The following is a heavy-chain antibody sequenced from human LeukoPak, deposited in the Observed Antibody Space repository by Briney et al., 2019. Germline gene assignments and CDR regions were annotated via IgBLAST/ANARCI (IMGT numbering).Heavy chain of an antibody. Sequence: GESLKISCKGSGYRFTSHWISWVRQMPGKGLEWMGRIDPGDSYTNYDPSFQGHATISVDKSISTAYLQWTSLKASDTAMYYCARQGYGGNWFDPWGQGTLVTVSS. D-gene: IGHD5-18*01. J-gene: IGHJ5*02. CDR2: IDPGDSYT. V-gene: IGHV5-10-1*01. CDR3: ARQGYGGNWFDP. CDR1: GYRFTSHW.